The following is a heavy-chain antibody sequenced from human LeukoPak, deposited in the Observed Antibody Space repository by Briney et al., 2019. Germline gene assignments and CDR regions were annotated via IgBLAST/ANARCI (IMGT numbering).Heavy chain of an antibody. CDR1: GGSFSGYY. J-gene: IGHJ4*02. D-gene: IGHD3-10*01. CDR2: INHSGST. Sequence: PSETLSLTCAVYGGSFSGYYWSWIRQPPGKGLEWIGEINHSGSTNYNPSLKSRVTISVDTSKNQLSLKLSSVTAADTAVYYCARGMVRGVTHFDYWGQGTLVTVSS. CDR3: ARGMVRGVTHFDY. V-gene: IGHV4-34*01.